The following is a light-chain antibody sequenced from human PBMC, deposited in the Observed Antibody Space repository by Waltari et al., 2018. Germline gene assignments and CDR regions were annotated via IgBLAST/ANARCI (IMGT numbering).Light chain of an antibody. V-gene: IGKV3D-15*01. CDR1: QGVGRE. J-gene: IGKJ4*01. Sequence: ETVMTQSPATLSVAPGERDTLSCRASQGVGRELAWYQQKPGQAPRLLTYGVSPRATGVPARFSGSGSGAEFTLTISSLQSEDCEVYYCQQYDNWPLTFGGGTKVEIK. CDR2: GVS. CDR3: QQYDNWPLT.